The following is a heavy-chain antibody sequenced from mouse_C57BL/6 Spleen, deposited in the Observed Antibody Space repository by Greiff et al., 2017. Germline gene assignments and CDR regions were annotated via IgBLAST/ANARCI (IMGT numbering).Heavy chain of an antibody. CDR3: ERGANWDNYAMDY. V-gene: IGHV5-17*01. J-gene: IGHJ4*01. Sequence: DVKLVESGGGLVKPGGSLKLSCAASGFTFSDYGMHWVRQAPEKGLEWVAYISSGSSTIYYADTVKGRFTISRDNAKNTLFLQMTSLRSEDTAMYYCERGANWDNYAMDYWGQGTSVTVSS. D-gene: IGHD4-1*01. CDR2: ISSGSSTI. CDR1: GFTFSDYG.